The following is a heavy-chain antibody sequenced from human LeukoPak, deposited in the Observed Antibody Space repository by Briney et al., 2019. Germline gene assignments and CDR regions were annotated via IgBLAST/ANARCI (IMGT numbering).Heavy chain of an antibody. CDR3: ARGQLLVTKTFDY. Sequence: SETLSLTCAVYGGSFSGYYWSWIRQPPGKGLEWIGEINHSGSTNYNPSLKSRVTISVDTSKNQFSLKLSSVTAADTAVYYCARGQLLVTKTFDYWGQGTLVTVSS. CDR1: GGSFSGYY. V-gene: IGHV4-34*01. D-gene: IGHD6-19*01. CDR2: INHSGST. J-gene: IGHJ4*02.